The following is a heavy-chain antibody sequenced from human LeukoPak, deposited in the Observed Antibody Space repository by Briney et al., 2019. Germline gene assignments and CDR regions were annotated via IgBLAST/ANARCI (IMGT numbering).Heavy chain of an antibody. D-gene: IGHD3-3*01. V-gene: IGHV3-30*02. J-gene: IGHJ4*02. CDR3: ARDERLLSFLK. CDR2: IRNDGNYK. Sequence: GGSLRLSCAASGFTFSSYDMYWVRQAPGKGLEWVTFIRNDGNYKSYADSVKGRFTISRDNSKNTLYLQMNSLRAEDTAIYYCARDERLLSFLKWGQGTLVTVSS. CDR1: GFTFSSYD.